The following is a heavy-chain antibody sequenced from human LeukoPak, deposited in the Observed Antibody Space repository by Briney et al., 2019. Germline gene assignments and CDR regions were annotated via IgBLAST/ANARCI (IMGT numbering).Heavy chain of an antibody. J-gene: IGHJ4*02. CDR2: IYPGDSDT. D-gene: IGHD3-22*01. V-gene: IGHV5-51*01. CDR3: ARQLESYCDSSGYYRVGFDY. CDR1: GYSFTNYW. Sequence: GESLKISCKGSGYSFTNYWIGWVRQMPGKGLEWMGIIYPGDSDTRYSPSFQGQVTISADKSISTAYLQWRSLKASDTAMYYCARQLESYCDSSGYYRVGFDYWGQGTLVTVSS.